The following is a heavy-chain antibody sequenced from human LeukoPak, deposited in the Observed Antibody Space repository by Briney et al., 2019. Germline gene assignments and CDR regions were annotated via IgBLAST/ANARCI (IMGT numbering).Heavy chain of an antibody. D-gene: IGHD1-26*01. V-gene: IGHV3-30*02. Sequence: GGSLRLSCAASGFTFSSYGMHWARQAPGKGLEWVAFIRYDGTKKYYADSVKGRFTISRDNSKNTLYLQMNSLRAEDTAVYYCAKDRIVGATQNYYYYMDVWGKGTTVTASS. CDR1: GFTFSSYG. CDR3: AKDRIVGATQNYYYYMDV. J-gene: IGHJ6*03. CDR2: IRYDGTKK.